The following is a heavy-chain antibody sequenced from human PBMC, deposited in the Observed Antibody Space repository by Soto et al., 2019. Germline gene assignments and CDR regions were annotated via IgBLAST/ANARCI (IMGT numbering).Heavy chain of an antibody. CDR1: GYTFNGYY. V-gene: IGHV1-2*04. D-gene: IGHD3-9*01. Sequence: ASVKVSCKASGYTFNGYYMHWVRQAPGQGLEWMGWINPNSGGTNYAQKFQGWVTMTRDTSISTAYMELNSLKTEDTAVYYCTTDDILTGYYYYYYGMDVWGQGTTVTVSS. CDR2: INPNSGGT. CDR3: TTDDILTGYYYYYYGMDV. J-gene: IGHJ6*02.